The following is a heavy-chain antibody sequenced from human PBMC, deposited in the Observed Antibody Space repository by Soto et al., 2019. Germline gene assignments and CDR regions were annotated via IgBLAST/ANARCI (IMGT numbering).Heavy chain of an antibody. D-gene: IGHD3-10*01. V-gene: IGHV3-23*01. CDR2: IMGSGGST. CDR3: AKLSPYYGSGSYYNSGLEP. CDR1: GFTFSSYA. Sequence: GGSLRLSCAPSGFTFSSYAMSWVRQAPGMGLDWASAIMGSGGSTYYADSVKGRFTIPRDNSKNTLYLQMNSLRAEDTAVYYCAKLSPYYGSGSYYNSGLEPWGQGTLVTVS. J-gene: IGHJ5*02.